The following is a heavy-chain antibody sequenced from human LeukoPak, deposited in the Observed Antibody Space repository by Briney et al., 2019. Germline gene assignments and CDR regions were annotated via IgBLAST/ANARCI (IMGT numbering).Heavy chain of an antibody. CDR3: ARGGGTPTTVVTPSDY. V-gene: IGHV4-4*02. J-gene: IGHJ4*02. D-gene: IGHD4-23*01. CDR2: IFHSGST. CDR1: GGSINNNNW. Sequence: SETLSLTCAVSGGSINNNNWWTWVRQPPGKGLEWIGEIFHSGSTNYSPSLRSRVTISVDKSKNQFSLKLNSVTAADTAVYYCARGGGTPTTVVTPSDYWGQGTLVTVSS.